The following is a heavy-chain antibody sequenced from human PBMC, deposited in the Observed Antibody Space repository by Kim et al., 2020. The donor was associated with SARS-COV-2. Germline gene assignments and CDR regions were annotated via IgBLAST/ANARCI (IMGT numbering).Heavy chain of an antibody. Sequence: SETLSLTCTVSGGSISSYYWSWIRQPPGKGLEWIGYIYYSGSTNYNPSLKSRVTISVDTSKNQFSLKLSSVTAADTAVYYCARVRPWGLWGSYLAFDYWGQGTLVTVSS. CDR3: ARVRPWGLWGSYLAFDY. J-gene: IGHJ4*02. CDR2: IYYSGST. D-gene: IGHD3-16*02. V-gene: IGHV4-59*01. CDR1: GGSISSYY.